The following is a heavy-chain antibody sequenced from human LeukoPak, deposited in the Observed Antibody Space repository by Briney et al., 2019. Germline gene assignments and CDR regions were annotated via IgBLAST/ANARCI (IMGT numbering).Heavy chain of an antibody. V-gene: IGHV4-34*01. CDR3: VRCKDWCDP. J-gene: IGHJ5*02. CDR1: GGSFSGYY. CDR2: INHSGST. Sequence: SETLSLACAVYGGSFSGYYWSWIRQPPGKGLEWIGEINHSGSTNYNPSLKSRVTISVDTSKNRFSLNLSSVTAADTAVYFCVRCKDWCDPWGQGTLVIVSS.